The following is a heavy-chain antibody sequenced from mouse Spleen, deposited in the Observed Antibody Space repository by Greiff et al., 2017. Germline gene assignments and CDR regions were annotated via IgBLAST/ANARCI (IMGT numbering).Heavy chain of an antibody. Sequence: VQLQQSGAELVKPGASVKLSCTASGFNIKDTYMHWVKQRPEQGLEWVGRIDPANGNTKYDPKFQGKATITADTSSNTAYLQLSSLTSEDTAVYYCAREEGGNLFDYWGQGTTLTVSS. CDR3: AREEGGNLFDY. CDR2: IDPANGNT. D-gene: IGHD2-1*01. V-gene: IGHV14-3*02. J-gene: IGHJ2*01. CDR1: GFNIKDTY.